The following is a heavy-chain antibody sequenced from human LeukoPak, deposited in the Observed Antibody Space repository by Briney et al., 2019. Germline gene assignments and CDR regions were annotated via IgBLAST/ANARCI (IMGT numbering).Heavy chain of an antibody. CDR1: GGSSSSSSYF. D-gene: IGHD6-19*01. J-gene: IGHJ4*02. V-gene: IGHV4-39*01. CDR2: IYYSGST. Sequence: SETLSLTCTVSGGSSSSSSYFWGWFRHPPGKGLEWIGSIYYSGSTYYNPSLKSRVTISVDTSKNQFSLKLTSATAADTAVYYCARGPYNSGWYNPMYYLDYWGQGTLVTVSS. CDR3: ARGPYNSGWYNPMYYLDY.